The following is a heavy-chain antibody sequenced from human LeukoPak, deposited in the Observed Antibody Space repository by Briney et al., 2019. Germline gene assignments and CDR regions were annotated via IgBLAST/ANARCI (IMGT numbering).Heavy chain of an antibody. D-gene: IGHD3-10*01. V-gene: IGHV3-15*01. J-gene: IGHJ4*02. CDR1: GFTFSNAW. CDR2: IKRRRDGGTP. CDR3: ATDLGGYYSGSGTYWGSLDY. Sequence: GGSLRLSCAASGFTFSNAWMSWVRQAPGKGLEWVGRIKRRRDGGTPDSAAPVKGRFTISRDDSKDTLYLQMNSLKTEDTAVYYCATDLGGYYSGSGTYWGSLDYWGQGTVVTVSS.